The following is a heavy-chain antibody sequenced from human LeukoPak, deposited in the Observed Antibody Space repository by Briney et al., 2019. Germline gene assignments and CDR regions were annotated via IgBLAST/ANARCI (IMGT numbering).Heavy chain of an antibody. CDR3: ARDENRVYDFWSGYYYYMDV. V-gene: IGHV3-30-3*01. CDR2: ISYDGSNK. Sequence: GGSLRLSCAASGFTFSSYAMHWVRQAPGKGLEWVAVISYDGSNKYYADSVKGRFTISRDNSKNTLYLQMNSLRAEDTAVYYCARDENRVYDFWSGYYYYMDVWGKGTTVTVSS. J-gene: IGHJ6*03. D-gene: IGHD3-3*01. CDR1: GFTFSSYA.